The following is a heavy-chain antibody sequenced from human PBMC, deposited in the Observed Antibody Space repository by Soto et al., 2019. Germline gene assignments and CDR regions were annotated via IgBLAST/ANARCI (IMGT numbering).Heavy chain of an antibody. CDR2: ISGSGGST. D-gene: IGHD5-18*01. V-gene: IGHV3-23*01. CDR1: GFTLSSYA. J-gene: IGHJ4*02. Sequence: EVQLLESGGGLVQPGGSLRLSCAASGFTLSSYAMSWVRQAPGKGLEWVSAISGSGGSTYYADSVKGRFTISRDNSKNTLYLQMNRLRAEDTAVYYCAKGIQLWFPFDYWGQGTLVTVSS. CDR3: AKGIQLWFPFDY.